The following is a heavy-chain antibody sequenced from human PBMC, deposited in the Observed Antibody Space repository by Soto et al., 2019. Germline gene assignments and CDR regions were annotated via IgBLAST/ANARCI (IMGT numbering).Heavy chain of an antibody. CDR3: ARDMSGYPHAEYFQH. CDR2: IIPILGIA. J-gene: IGHJ1*01. V-gene: IGHV1-69*02. Sequence: ASVKVSCKASGGTFSSYTISWVRQAPGQGLEWMGRIIPILGIANYAQKFQGRVTITADKSTGTAYMELSSLRSEDTAVYYCARDMSGYPHAEYFQHWGQGTLVTVSS. D-gene: IGHD5-12*01. CDR1: GGTFSSYT.